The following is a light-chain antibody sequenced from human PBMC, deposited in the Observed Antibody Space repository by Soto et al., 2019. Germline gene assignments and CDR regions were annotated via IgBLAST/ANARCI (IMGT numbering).Light chain of an antibody. V-gene: IGKV1-39*01. CDR1: QSIHNY. CDR2: TAS. CDR3: LQSYSSPRT. Sequence: DIQMTQSPSSLSASVGDRVTITCRASQSIHNYLNWYQQKPGKAPNFLIYTASTLQRGVPSRFSVSGSGTDFTLTISSLQPEDFATYYCLQSYSSPRTFGGGTKVEIK. J-gene: IGKJ4*01.